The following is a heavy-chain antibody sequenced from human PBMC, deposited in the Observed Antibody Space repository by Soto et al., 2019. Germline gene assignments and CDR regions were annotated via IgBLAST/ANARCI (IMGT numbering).Heavy chain of an antibody. CDR1: GFTFSSYA. V-gene: IGHV3-30-3*01. Sequence: QVQLVESGGGVVQPGRSLSLSCAASGFTFSSYAMHWVRQAPGKGLEWVAVISYDGSNKYYADSVKGRFTISRDNSKNTLYLQMNSLRAEDTAVSYCASDLLYDRYSSGWRGGLDYWGQGTLVTVS. CDR3: ASDLLYDRYSSGWRGGLDY. CDR2: ISYDGSNK. J-gene: IGHJ4*02. D-gene: IGHD6-19*01.